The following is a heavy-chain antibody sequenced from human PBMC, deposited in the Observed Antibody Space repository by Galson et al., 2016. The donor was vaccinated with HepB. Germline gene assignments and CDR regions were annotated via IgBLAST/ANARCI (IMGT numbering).Heavy chain of an antibody. CDR1: GGSITSNSYY. CDR2: IYYSGTT. D-gene: IGHD4-17*01. J-gene: IGHJ5*02. CDR3: ARQPYGDYVGYFDP. Sequence: SETLSLTCTVSGGSITSNSYYWGWIRQPPGKGLERIANIYYSGTTYYTPSLKSRVTISVDTSKNQFSLRLSSVTAADTAVYYCARQPYGDYVGYFDPWGQGTLVTVSS. V-gene: IGHV4-39*01.